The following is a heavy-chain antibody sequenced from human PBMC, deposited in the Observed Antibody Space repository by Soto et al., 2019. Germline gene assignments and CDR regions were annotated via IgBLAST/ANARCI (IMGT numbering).Heavy chain of an antibody. Sequence: GASVKVSCKASGYTFTTYGISWVRQAPGQGLEWMGWISAYNGNTNYAQKLQGRVTMTTDTSTSTAYMELSSLRSEDTAVYYCASSHYDYIWGFSEPEDFDIWGQGTMVTVSS. D-gene: IGHD3-16*01. CDR2: ISAYNGNT. CDR3: ASSHYDYIWGFSEPEDFDI. J-gene: IGHJ3*02. V-gene: IGHV1-18*01. CDR1: GYTFTTYG.